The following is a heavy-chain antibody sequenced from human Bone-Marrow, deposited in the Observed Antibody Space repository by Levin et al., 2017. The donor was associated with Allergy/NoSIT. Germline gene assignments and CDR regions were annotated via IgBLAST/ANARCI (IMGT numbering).Heavy chain of an antibody. CDR2: INDNGRT. V-gene: IGHV4-61*01. CDR3: ARETQDDYDILTGSYAWWFDP. J-gene: IGHJ5*02. Sequence: SETLSLTCTVSGDSVTSGSYYWSWIRQPPGKGLEWIGYINDNGRTKSNPSLKSRVTISVDTSKNQFSLKVTSVTAADTAVYYCARETQDDYDILTGSYAWWFDPWGQGTLGTVSS. CDR1: GDSVTSGSYY. D-gene: IGHD3-9*01.